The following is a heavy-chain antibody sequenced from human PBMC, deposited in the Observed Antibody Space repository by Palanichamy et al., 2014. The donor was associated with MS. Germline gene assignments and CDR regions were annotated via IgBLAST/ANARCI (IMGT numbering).Heavy chain of an antibody. Sequence: EMQLLEVRGRLGTAWGVPETLLCSLWIHLQQLCHELGPPGSRKGLEWVSALSGSDDSTYYADSVKGRFTISRDNSKNTLYLQMNSLRAEDTAVYYCAKNNWKSEYIFDCWGQGTLVTVSS. J-gene: IGHJ4*02. CDR2: LSGSDDST. CDR3: AKNNWKSEYIFDC. D-gene: IGHD1-1*01. V-gene: IGHV3-23*01. CDR1: IHLQQLC.